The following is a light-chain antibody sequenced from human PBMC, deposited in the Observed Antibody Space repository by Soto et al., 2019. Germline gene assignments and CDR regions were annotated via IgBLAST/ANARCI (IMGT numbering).Light chain of an antibody. CDR3: QQLNSYPRT. V-gene: IGKV1-9*01. CDR1: QGINSY. Sequence: DIQLTQSQSFLSASLGDRVTITWLASQGINSYLAWYLQKPGKVPQLLSYASSTLHSGVPSRFSGSGSGTEFTLTISSLKPEDFAHSYCQQLNSYPRTFGQGTKVEIK. J-gene: IGKJ1*01. CDR2: ASS.